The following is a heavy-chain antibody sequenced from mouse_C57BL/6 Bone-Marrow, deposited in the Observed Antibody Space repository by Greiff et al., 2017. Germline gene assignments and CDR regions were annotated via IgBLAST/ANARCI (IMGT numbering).Heavy chain of an antibody. CDR2: IYPTSGRT. J-gene: IGHJ2*01. V-gene: IGHV1-55*01. CDR1: GYTFTSYW. Sequence: QVQLKQSGAELVKPGASVKMSCKASGYTFTSYWITWVKQRPGQGLEWIGDIYPTSGRTNYNEKFKSKAILTVDTSSNTAYMQLSSLTSEDSAVFYCARSGPLERSFDYWGQGTTLTVSS. CDR3: ARSGPLERSFDY. D-gene: IGHD3-1*01.